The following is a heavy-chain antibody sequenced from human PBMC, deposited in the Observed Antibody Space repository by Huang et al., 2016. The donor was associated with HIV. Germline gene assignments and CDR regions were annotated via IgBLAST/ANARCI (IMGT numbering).Heavy chain of an antibody. CDR2: ISYDGKTK. Sequence: QVQLVESGGGVVQPGRSLRISCAASGFTFSSYGMHWVRQAPGKGLEWVAVISYDGKTKYYADSVKGRFRISRDNSKPTVYLQLNSLRVEDTAVYYCAKGGSAAAVLDFWGQGTLVTVSS. D-gene: IGHD6-13*01. J-gene: IGHJ4*02. CDR3: AKGGSAAAVLDF. CDR1: GFTFSSYG. V-gene: IGHV3-30*18.